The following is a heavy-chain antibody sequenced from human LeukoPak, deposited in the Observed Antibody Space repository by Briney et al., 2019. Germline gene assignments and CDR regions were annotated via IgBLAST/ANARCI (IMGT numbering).Heavy chain of an antibody. Sequence: ASVKVSCKASGYTFVSYDINWVRQATGQGPEWMGWMSPKSGNAGYAQKFQGRVTMTRDTSINTAYMELSGLISEDTAVYYCTRGPPNWGYDFWGQGTLVTVSS. V-gene: IGHV1-8*01. CDR2: MSPKSGNA. CDR1: GYTFVSYD. J-gene: IGHJ4*02. CDR3: TRGPPNWGYDF. D-gene: IGHD7-27*01.